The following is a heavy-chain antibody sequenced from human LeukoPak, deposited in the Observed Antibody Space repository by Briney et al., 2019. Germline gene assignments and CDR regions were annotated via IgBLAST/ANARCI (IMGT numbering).Heavy chain of an antibody. Sequence: GGSLRLSCAASGFSVSSNFMSWVRQAPGKGLEWVSVIYSGGTSYYADSVKGRFTISRDNSKNTLSLQMNSLRAEDTAVYYCARDGYGNNYMDVWGKGTTVTVSS. CDR1: GFSVSSNF. J-gene: IGHJ6*03. D-gene: IGHD1/OR15-1a*01. CDR2: IYSGGTS. V-gene: IGHV3-53*01. CDR3: ARDGYGNNYMDV.